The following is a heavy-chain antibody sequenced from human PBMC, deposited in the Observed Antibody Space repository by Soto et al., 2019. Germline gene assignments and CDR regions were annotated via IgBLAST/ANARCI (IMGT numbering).Heavy chain of an antibody. CDR1: GFTFSSYA. V-gene: IGHV3-23*01. Sequence: EVQLLESGGGLVQPGGSLRLSCAASGFTFSSYAMSWVRQAPGKGLEWVSAISGSGGSTYYADSVKGRFTISRDNSKNTLYLQMNSLRAEDTAVYYCAKGNFLEWLLYDWYFDLWGRGTLVTVSS. J-gene: IGHJ2*01. CDR2: ISGSGGST. D-gene: IGHD3-3*01. CDR3: AKGNFLEWLLYDWYFDL.